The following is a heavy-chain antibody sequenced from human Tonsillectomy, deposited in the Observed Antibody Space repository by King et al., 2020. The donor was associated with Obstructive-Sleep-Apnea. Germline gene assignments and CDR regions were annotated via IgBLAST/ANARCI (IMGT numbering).Heavy chain of an antibody. CDR2: ISSSSNYI. CDR3: TRDIDPSITMVRGVDYYYGMDV. J-gene: IGHJ6*02. Sequence: VQLVESGVGLVKPGGSLRLSFAASGFTFSSYTMNWFRQAPGKGLEWVSSISSSSNYIFYADSLKGLFTISRDNAKNSLYLQMNSLRAEDTSVYYCTRDIDPSITMVRGVDYYYGMDVWGQGTTVTVS. D-gene: IGHD3-10*01. V-gene: IGHV3-21*01. CDR1: GFTFSSYT.